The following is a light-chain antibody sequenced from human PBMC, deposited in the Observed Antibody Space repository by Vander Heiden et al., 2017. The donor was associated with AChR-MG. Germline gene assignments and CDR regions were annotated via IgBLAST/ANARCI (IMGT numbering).Light chain of an antibody. J-gene: IGLJ3*02. CDR2: DVS. CDR3: SSYSSSSTRV. CDR1: SSDVGGYNY. Sequence: QSALTQPASVSGSPGQSITISCTGTSSDVGGYNYVSWYQQHPDKAPKLMIYDVSSRPPGVSDRFSGSKSGNTASLTISGLQAEDEADYYCSSYSSSSTRVFGGGTKLTVL. V-gene: IGLV2-14*03.